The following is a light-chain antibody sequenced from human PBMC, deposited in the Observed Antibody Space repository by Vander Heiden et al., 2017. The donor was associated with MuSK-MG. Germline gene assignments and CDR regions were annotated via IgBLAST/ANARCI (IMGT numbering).Light chain of an antibody. CDR3: QAWDSGSAVI. Sequence: SYELTQPPSVSVSPGQTATITCSGDNLGNKYICWYQQKPGQSPGLVMFQDRRRPSGIPERFSGSNSGNTATLTISGTQAMDEADYYCQAWDSGSAVIFGGGTKLTVL. V-gene: IGLV3-1*01. CDR1: NLGNKY. CDR2: QDR. J-gene: IGLJ2*01.